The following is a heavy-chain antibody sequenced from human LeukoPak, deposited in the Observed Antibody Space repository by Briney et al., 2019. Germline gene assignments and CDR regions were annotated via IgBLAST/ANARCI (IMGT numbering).Heavy chain of an antibody. V-gene: IGHV1-8*02. CDR1: GYTFTSYG. J-gene: IGHJ4*02. CDR2: MNPNSGNT. CDR3: ARWGSGSYYIPYYFDY. D-gene: IGHD3-10*01. Sequence: ASVKVSCKASGYTFTSYGISWVRQATGQGLEWMGWMNPNSGNTGYAQKFQGRVTMTRNTSISTAYMELSSLRSEDTAVYYCARWGSGSYYIPYYFDYWGQGTLVTVSS.